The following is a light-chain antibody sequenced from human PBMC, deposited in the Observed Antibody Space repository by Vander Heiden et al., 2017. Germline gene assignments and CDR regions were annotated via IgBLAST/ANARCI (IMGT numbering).Light chain of an antibody. Sequence: DIQMTQSPPTLSASVGDRVTITCRASQSISSWLAWYQQKPGKAPKLLIYKASSLESGVPSRFSGSGYGTEFTLTISSLQPDDFATYYCQQYNSYSSLTFGGGTKVEIK. CDR1: QSISSW. CDR2: KAS. CDR3: QQYNSYSSLT. J-gene: IGKJ4*01. V-gene: IGKV1-5*03.